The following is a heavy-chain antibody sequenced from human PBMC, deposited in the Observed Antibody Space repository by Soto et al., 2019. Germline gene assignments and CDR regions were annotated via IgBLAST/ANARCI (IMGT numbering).Heavy chain of an antibody. CDR2: ISYEGSNI. V-gene: IGHV3-30-3*01. J-gene: IGHJ6*02. D-gene: IGHD1-1*01. CDR3: ARVTPGNNLYYFSGLDV. CDR1: GFTFDTYG. Sequence: QVHLVESGGGVVQPGRSLRLSCVASGFTFDTYGIHWVRQAPGKGLQWVALISYEGSNIYYADSVRGRFTISRDNSKNTLYLQINALRPEDTGVYYCARVTPGNNLYYFSGLDVWGQGTSVTVSS.